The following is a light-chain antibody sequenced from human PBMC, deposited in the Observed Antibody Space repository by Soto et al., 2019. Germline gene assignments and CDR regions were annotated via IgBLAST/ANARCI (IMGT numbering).Light chain of an antibody. V-gene: IGLV1-40*01. CDR3: QSYDISLHNYV. J-gene: IGLJ1*01. CDR2: GDN. Sequence: QAVLTQPPSVSGAPGQRFSISCTGRTSNIGAPYDVHWYQHLPGAAPKLLIYGDNNRPSGVPDRFSGSKSGTSASLAITSLQAEDAADYYCQSYDISLHNYVFGTGTKVTVL. CDR1: TSNIGAPYD.